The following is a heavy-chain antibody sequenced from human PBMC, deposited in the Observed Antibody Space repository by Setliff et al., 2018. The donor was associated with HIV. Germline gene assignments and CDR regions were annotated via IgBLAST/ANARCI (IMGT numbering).Heavy chain of an antibody. CDR3: ARITVQLWYFDN. V-gene: IGHV3-7*03. J-gene: IGHJ4*02. CDR1: GFNSGSYW. Sequence: PGGSLRLSCTASGFNSGSYWMNWVRQAPGKGPEWVANINQNGNQRYYVDSVKGRFTISRDNAKNSVYLQMNSLRVEDTAIYYCARITVQLWYFDNWGQGAPVTVSS. CDR2: INQNGNQR. D-gene: IGHD5-18*01.